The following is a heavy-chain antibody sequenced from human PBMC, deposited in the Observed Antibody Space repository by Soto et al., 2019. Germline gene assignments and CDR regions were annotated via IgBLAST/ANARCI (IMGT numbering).Heavy chain of an antibody. V-gene: IGHV1-46*01. CDR2: INPSGGST. CDR3: ARDRVDFWSGYFVGAFDI. D-gene: IGHD3-3*01. CDR1: GYTFTSYY. Sequence: QVQLVQSGAEVKKPGASVKVSCKASGYTFTSYYMHWVRQAPGQGLEWLGIINPSGGSTSYAQKFQGRVTMTRDTSTSTVYMELSSLRSEDTAVYYCARDRVDFWSGYFVGAFDIWGQGTMVTVSS. J-gene: IGHJ3*02.